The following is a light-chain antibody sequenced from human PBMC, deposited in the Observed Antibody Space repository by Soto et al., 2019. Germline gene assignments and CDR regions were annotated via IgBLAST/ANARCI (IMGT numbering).Light chain of an antibody. CDR2: EVS. CDR3: SSFTSSSTGV. Sequence: QSALTQPASVSGSPGQSITISCTGTSSDVGSYNYVSWYQQHPGKAPKLIIYEVSNRPSGVSNRFSGSKSGNTASLTISGVQAEDEADYYCSSFTSSSTGVFGTGTKVTVL. J-gene: IGLJ1*01. V-gene: IGLV2-14*01. CDR1: SSDVGSYNY.